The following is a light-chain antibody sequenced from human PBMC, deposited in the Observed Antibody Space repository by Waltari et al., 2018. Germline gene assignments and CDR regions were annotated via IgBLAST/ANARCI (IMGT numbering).Light chain of an antibody. V-gene: IGLV1-44*01. CDR1: TSNIGSNT. CDR2: TNN. J-gene: IGLJ3*02. CDR3: AVWDDSLSGPG. Sequence: SVLTQPPSASGTPGQRVTISCSGSTSNIGSNTVNWYQQLPGTAPKLLIYTNNQRPSGVPDRFSGSKSGTSASLAISGLQSEDEADYYCAVWDDSLSGPGFGGGTKVTVL.